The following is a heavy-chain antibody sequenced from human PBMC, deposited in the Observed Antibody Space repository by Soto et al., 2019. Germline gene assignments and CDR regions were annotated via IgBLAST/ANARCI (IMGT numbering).Heavy chain of an antibody. J-gene: IGHJ6*02. CDR3: ARGRRPENTCYYPCCLDC. CDR1: GGSFSGYY. V-gene: IGHV4-34*01. Sequence: SETLSLTCAVYGGSFSGYYWSWIRQPPGKGLEWIGEIKHSGSTNYNPSLKSRVTISVDTSKKQFSLKLNSVTAADTAVYYCARGRRPENTCYYPCCLDCWGQVTTVTVSS. D-gene: IGHD1-26*01. CDR2: IKHSGST.